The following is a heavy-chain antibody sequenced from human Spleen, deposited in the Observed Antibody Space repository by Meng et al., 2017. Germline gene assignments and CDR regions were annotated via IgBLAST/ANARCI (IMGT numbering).Heavy chain of an antibody. D-gene: IGHD6-19*01. CDR1: GFTFSTYG. V-gene: IGHV3-30*18. CDR2: ISYDGSNQ. J-gene: IGHJ4*02. CDR3: AKSSGLQWLALDY. Sequence: QVQLVESGGGVVQPGRSLRLSCAASGFTFSTYGIHWVRQAPGKGLEWVAVISYDGSNQYYVDSVKGRFTISRDNSKNTLYLQMNSLRTEDTALYYCAKSSGLQWLALDYWGQGTLVTVSS.